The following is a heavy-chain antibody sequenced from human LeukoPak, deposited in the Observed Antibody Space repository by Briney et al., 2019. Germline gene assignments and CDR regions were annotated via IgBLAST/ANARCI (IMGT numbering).Heavy chain of an antibody. D-gene: IGHD3-22*01. CDR1: GFTFSSYS. Sequence: GGSLRLSCAASGFTFSSYSMNWVRQAPGKGLEWVSYISSSSSTIYYADSVKGRFTISRDNAKNSLYLQMNSLRAEDTAVYYCARSFKSSGYYYDVGGYFDYWGQGTLVTVSS. J-gene: IGHJ4*02. V-gene: IGHV3-48*04. CDR3: ARSFKSSGYYYDVGGYFDY. CDR2: ISSSSSTI.